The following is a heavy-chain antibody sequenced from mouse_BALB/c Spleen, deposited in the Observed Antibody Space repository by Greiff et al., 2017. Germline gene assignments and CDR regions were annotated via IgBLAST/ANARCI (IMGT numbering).Heavy chain of an antibody. CDR1: GFSLTGYG. CDR2: IWGDGST. Sequence: QVQLKESGPGLVAPSQSLSITCTVSGFSLTGYGVNWVRQPPGKGLEWLGMIWGDGSTDYNSALKSRLSISKDNSKSQVFLKMNSLQTDDTARYYCARERGAYYRYAMDYWGQGTSVTVSS. CDR3: ARERGAYYRYAMDY. V-gene: IGHV2-6-7*01. J-gene: IGHJ4*01. D-gene: IGHD2-14*01.